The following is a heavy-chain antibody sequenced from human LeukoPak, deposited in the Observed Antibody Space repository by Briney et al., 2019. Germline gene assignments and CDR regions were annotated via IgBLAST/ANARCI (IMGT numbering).Heavy chain of an antibody. CDR3: ARGLRGDLDAFDI. V-gene: IGHV4-39*07. CDR1: GGSISSSSYY. CDR2: VYYSGST. Sequence: PSETLSLTCTVSGGSISSSSYYWGWIRQPPGKGLEWIGSVYYSGSTSYNPSLKSRVTTSVDTSKNQFSLNLTSVTAADTAAYHCARGLRGDLDAFDIWGQGTMVTVSS. D-gene: IGHD2-21*01. J-gene: IGHJ3*02.